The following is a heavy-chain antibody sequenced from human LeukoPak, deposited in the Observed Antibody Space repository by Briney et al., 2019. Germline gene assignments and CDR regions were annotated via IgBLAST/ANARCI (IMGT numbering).Heavy chain of an antibody. J-gene: IGHJ4*02. CDR1: GFTFSSYA. Sequence: GGSLRLSCAASGFTFSSYAMSWVRQAPGKGLEWVSAISGSGDSTYYGDSVKGRFTISRDNSKNTLYLQMNSLRAEDTAVYYCANSRGLGILTYWGQGTLVTVSS. CDR3: ANSRGLGILTY. V-gene: IGHV3-23*01. CDR2: ISGSGDST. D-gene: IGHD3-16*01.